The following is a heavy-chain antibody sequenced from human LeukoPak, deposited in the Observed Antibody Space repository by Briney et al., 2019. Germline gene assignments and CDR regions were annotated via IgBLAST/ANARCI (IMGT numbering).Heavy chain of an antibody. Sequence: PGRPLRLSCAASGFTFSSYAMHWVRQAPGKGLEWVAVISYDGSNKYYADSVKGRFTISRDNSKNTLYLQMNSLRAEDTAVYYCARDTNWFDPWGQGTLVTVSS. V-gene: IGHV3-30-3*01. J-gene: IGHJ5*02. CDR3: ARDTNWFDP. CDR2: ISYDGSNK. CDR1: GFTFSSYA.